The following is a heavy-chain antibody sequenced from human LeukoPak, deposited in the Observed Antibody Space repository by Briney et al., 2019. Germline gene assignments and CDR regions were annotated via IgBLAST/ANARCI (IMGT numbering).Heavy chain of an antibody. V-gene: IGHV3-23*01. J-gene: IGHJ4*02. CDR2: ITGGGGGT. D-gene: IGHD6-19*01. Sequence: GGSLRLSCAASGFAFSSYAMSWVRQAPGKGLEWVSAITGGGGGTYYADSVKGRFTVSRDNSKNTLYLQMNSLRAEDTAVYYCARAPSYSSGWSWGQGTLVTVSS. CDR3: ARAPSYSSGWS. CDR1: GFAFSSYA.